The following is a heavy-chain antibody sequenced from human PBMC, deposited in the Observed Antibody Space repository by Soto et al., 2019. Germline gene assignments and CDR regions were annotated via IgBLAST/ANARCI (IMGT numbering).Heavy chain of an antibody. Sequence: ASVKVSCKASGYTFTGYYMHWVRQAPGQGLEWMGWINPNSGGTNYAQKFQGWVTMTRDTSISTAYMELSRLRSDDTAVYYCARGGGAAAASWTLVNWFDPWGQGTLVTVSS. CDR3: ARGGGAAAASWTLVNWFDP. D-gene: IGHD6-13*01. CDR2: INPNSGGT. V-gene: IGHV1-2*04. J-gene: IGHJ5*02. CDR1: GYTFTGYY.